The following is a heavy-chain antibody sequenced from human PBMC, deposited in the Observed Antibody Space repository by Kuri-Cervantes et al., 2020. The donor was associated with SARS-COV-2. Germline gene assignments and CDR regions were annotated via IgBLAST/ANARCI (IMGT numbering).Heavy chain of an antibody. CDR1: GGSISSGGYY. D-gene: IGHD3-22*01. CDR3: ARAPDYYDSSGPYYYYYGMDV. Sequence: SETLSLTCTVSGGSISSGGYYWSWIRQHPGKGLEWIGYIYYSGSTYYNPSLKSRVTISVDTSKNQFSLKLSSVTAADTAVYYCARAPDYYDSSGPYYYYYGMDVWGQGATVTVSS. J-gene: IGHJ6*02. V-gene: IGHV4-31*03. CDR2: IYYSGST.